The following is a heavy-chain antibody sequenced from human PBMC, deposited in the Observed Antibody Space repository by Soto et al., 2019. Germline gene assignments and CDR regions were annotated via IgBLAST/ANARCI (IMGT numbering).Heavy chain of an antibody. CDR2: TIPIFGTA. J-gene: IGHJ4*02. Sequence: QVQLVQSGAEVKKPGSSVKVSCKASGGTFSSYAISWVRQAPGQGLEWMGGTIPIFGTANYAQKFQGRVTITADESTSTAYMELSSLRSEDTAAYYCARESRYCSGGSCYFLPGIDYWGQGTLVTVSS. CDR1: GGTFSSYA. D-gene: IGHD2-15*01. V-gene: IGHV1-69*12. CDR3: ARESRYCSGGSCYFLPGIDY.